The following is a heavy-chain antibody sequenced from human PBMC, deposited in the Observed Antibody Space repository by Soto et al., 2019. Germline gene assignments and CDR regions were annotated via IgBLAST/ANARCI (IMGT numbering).Heavy chain of an antibody. CDR1: GFTFSSYS. Sequence: EVQLVESGGGLVKPGGSLRLSCAASGFTFSSYSMNWVRQAPGKGLEWVSSISSSSSYIYYADSVKGRFTISRDNAKNSLYLQMNSLRADDTAVYYCARVGSGSYYTNYYYYGMDVWGQGTTVTVSS. CDR3: ARVGSGSYYTNYYYYGMDV. D-gene: IGHD3-10*01. V-gene: IGHV3-21*01. J-gene: IGHJ6*02. CDR2: ISSSSSYI.